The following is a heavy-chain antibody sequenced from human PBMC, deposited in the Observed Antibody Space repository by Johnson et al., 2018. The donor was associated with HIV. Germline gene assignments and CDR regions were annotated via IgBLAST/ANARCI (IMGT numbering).Heavy chain of an antibody. CDR2: ISYDGSNK. CDR3: ARAGAVGFDAFDI. CDR1: GITFSDYA. D-gene: IGHD6-19*01. V-gene: IGHV3-30-3*01. Sequence: QVQLVESGGGVVQPGRSLRLSCAASGITFSDYAMHWVRQAPGKGLAWVAVISYDGSNKYYADSVKGRFTISRDNSKNTLYLQMNGLRAEDTAVYYCARAGAVGFDAFDIWGQGTMVTVSS. J-gene: IGHJ3*02.